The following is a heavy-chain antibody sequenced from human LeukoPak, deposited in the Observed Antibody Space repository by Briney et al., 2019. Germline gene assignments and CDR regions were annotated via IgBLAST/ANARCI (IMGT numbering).Heavy chain of an antibody. CDR1: GYIFTSYA. J-gene: IGHJ6*02. CDR2: INVGNGNT. V-gene: IGHV1-3*01. D-gene: IGHD3-16*02. CDR3: ARGRTKMITFGGVIVMVYYYYYGMDV. Sequence: ASVTVSCTASGYIFTSYAMYWVRQAPGQRLEWMGWINVGNGNTKYSQKFQGRVTMTRNTSISTAYMELSSLRSEDTAVYYCARGRTKMITFGGVIVMVYYYYYGMDVWGQGTTVTVSS.